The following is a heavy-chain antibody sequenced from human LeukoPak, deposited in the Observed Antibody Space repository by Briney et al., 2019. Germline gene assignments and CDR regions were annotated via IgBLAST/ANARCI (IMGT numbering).Heavy chain of an antibody. J-gene: IGHJ4*02. V-gene: IGHV3-11*04. CDR2: ITNSGRST. D-gene: IGHD1-26*01. Sequence: GGSLRLSCEASGFSFSNYFMSWIRQAPGKGLEWVSYITNSGRSTNYADAVKGRFTISRDNAKKSVYLEMTDLKAEDTAVYYCAREASGNYHVFDSWGQGTLVTVSS. CDR1: GFSFSNYF. CDR3: AREASGNYHVFDS.